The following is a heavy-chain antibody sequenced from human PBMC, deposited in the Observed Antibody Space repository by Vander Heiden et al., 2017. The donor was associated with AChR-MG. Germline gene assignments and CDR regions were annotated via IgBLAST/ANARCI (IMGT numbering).Heavy chain of an antibody. CDR3: ARQIRSGLYYFDY. J-gene: IGHJ4*02. V-gene: IGHV4-39*01. Sequence: QLRLQESAPGLVKPSDTLSLTCPASGGPISSTSYVWGWIRQPPGKGLEWIGSIYYSGSTYYNPSLKSRLSISVDTSKNQFSLKLSSVTAADTAVYYCARQIRSGLYYFDYWGQGTLVTVSS. CDR1: GGPISSTSYV. CDR2: IYYSGST. D-gene: IGHD1-26*01.